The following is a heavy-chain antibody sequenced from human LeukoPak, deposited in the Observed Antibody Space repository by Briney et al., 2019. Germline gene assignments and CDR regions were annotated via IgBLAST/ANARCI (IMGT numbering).Heavy chain of an antibody. CDR1: GFTFSSYA. V-gene: IGHV3-30*04. D-gene: IGHD3-10*01. Sequence: GGSLRLSCAASGFTFSSYAMHWVRQAPGKGLEWVAVISYDGSNKYYADSVKGRFTISRDNSKNTLYLQMNSLRAEDTAVYYCARVVGSYYGSGSYPYYFDYWGQGTLVTVSS. CDR3: ARVVGSYYGSGSYPYYFDY. J-gene: IGHJ4*02. CDR2: ISYDGSNK.